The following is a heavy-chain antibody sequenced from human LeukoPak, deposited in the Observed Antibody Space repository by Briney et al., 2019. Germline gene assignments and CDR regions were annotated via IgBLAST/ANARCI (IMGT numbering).Heavy chain of an antibody. Sequence: SVKVSCKASGCTFSSYTISWVRQAPGQGLEWMGRIIPILGIANYAQKFQGRVTITADKSTSTAYMELSSLRSEDTAVYYCAREGRIAAALDYWGQGTLVTVSS. CDR1: GCTFSSYT. D-gene: IGHD6-13*01. V-gene: IGHV1-69*04. J-gene: IGHJ4*02. CDR3: AREGRIAAALDY. CDR2: IIPILGIA.